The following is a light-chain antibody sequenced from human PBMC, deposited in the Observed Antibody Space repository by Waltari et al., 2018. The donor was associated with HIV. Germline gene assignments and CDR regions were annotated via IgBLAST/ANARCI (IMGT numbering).Light chain of an antibody. J-gene: IGLJ1*01. V-gene: IGLV2-14*03. CDR2: DVN. Sequence: QSALTQPASVYGAPGQSITISCPGTTRDVGGYDYVSWYQQHPGKAPKLIIYDVNHRTSRFSNRFSGSKSGNTASLTISVLQAEDEADYYCSSYTLTSTYVFGTGTKVTVL. CDR1: TRDVGGYDY. CDR3: SSYTLTSTYV.